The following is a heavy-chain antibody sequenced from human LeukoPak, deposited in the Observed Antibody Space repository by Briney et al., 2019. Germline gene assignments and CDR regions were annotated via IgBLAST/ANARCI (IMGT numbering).Heavy chain of an antibody. Sequence: PGGSLRLSCAASGFTFSSYAMSWVRQAPGKGLEWVSAISGSGGSTYYADSVKGRFTISRDNSKNTLYLQMNSLRAEDTAVYYCAKGKWDFGGPTPPPADYWGQGTLVTVSS. CDR2: ISGSGGST. V-gene: IGHV3-23*01. D-gene: IGHD2-21*01. J-gene: IGHJ4*02. CDR1: GFTFSSYA. CDR3: AKGKWDFGGPTPPPADY.